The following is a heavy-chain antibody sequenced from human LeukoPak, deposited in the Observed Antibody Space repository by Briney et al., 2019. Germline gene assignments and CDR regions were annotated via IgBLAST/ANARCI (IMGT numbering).Heavy chain of an antibody. Sequence: GGSLRLSCAASGFTFSSYAMSWVRQAPGKGLEWVSAISGSGGSTYYADSVKGRFTISRDNSKNTLCLQMNSLRAEDTAVYYCAKTSMYSSGWYSPSGPYYFDYWGQGTLVTVSS. D-gene: IGHD6-19*01. J-gene: IGHJ4*02. CDR3: AKTSMYSSGWYSPSGPYYFDY. CDR1: GFTFSSYA. V-gene: IGHV3-23*01. CDR2: ISGSGGST.